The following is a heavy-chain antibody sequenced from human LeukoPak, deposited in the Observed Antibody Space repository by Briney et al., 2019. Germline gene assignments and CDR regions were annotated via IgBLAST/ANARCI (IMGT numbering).Heavy chain of an antibody. J-gene: IGHJ3*02. V-gene: IGHV1-69*05. CDR3: ARLITMIVVVNSPHAFDI. CDR2: IIPIFGTA. CDR1: GGTFSSYA. Sequence: SVKVSCKASGGTFSSYAISWVRQAPGQGLEWMGGIIPIFGTANYAQKFQGRVTITTDESTSTAYMELSSLRSEDTAVYYCARLITMIVVVNSPHAFDIWGQGTMVTVSS. D-gene: IGHD3-22*01.